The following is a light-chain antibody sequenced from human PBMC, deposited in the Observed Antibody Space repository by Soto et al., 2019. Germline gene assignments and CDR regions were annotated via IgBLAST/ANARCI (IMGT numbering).Light chain of an antibody. CDR2: QDS. Sequence: SYELTQPPSVSVSPGQTASITCSGAKLGDKYACWYQQKPGQSPVLVIYQDSKRPSGIPERFSGSNSGNTATLTISGTQAMDEADYYWQAWDSSHGYVFGTGTKLTVL. V-gene: IGLV3-1*01. CDR3: QAWDSSHGYV. J-gene: IGLJ1*01. CDR1: KLGDKY.